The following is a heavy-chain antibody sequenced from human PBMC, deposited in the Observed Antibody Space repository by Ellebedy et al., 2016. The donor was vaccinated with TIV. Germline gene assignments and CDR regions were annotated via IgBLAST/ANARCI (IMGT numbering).Heavy chain of an antibody. CDR2: IYFTGDT. D-gene: IGHD3-22*01. V-gene: IGHV4-4*07. CDR3: ARAGGSGYDYFFDS. J-gene: IGHJ4*02. Sequence: MPSETLSLTCTVSAVSFNNHDWRWVRQPAGKGLEWIGGIYFTGDTNYNPSFESRVIMSVDASKKQFSLKLSSVTAADTAIYYCARAGGSGYDYFFDSWGQGIHVTVSS. CDR1: AVSFNNHD.